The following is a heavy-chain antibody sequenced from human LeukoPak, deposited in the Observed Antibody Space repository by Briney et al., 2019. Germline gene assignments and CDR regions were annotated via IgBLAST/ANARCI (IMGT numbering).Heavy chain of an antibody. CDR3: SRESGPYSPFGH. D-gene: IGHD1-26*01. CDR2: ISLSGYT. Sequence: SETLSLTCGVSGGSITTTNYWSWVRQSPGRELEWIGEISLSGYTGFNPSLRGRVTMSLDESKSHLSLTLTSVTAADTAIYYCSRESGPYSPFGHWGQGILVTVTT. J-gene: IGHJ4*02. V-gene: IGHV4-4*02. CDR1: GGSITTTNY.